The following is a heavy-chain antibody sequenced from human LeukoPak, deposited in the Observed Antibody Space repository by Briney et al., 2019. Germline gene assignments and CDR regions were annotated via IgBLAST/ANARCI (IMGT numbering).Heavy chain of an antibody. CDR3: ARVKPFSSGWYY. V-gene: IGHV1-18*01. Sequence: GASVKLSCKASGYTFTNYGISWVRQAPGPGHEWMGSISAYNGNTSYAQKLQGRVTMTTDTSTSTAYMELRSLSSDDTAVYYCARVKPFSSGWYYWGQGTLVTVSS. CDR1: GYTFTNYG. CDR2: ISAYNGNT. J-gene: IGHJ4*02. D-gene: IGHD6-19*01.